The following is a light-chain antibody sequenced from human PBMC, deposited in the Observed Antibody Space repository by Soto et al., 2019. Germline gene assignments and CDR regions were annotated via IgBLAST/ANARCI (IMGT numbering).Light chain of an antibody. V-gene: IGKV1-27*01. CDR2: AAS. J-gene: IGKJ3*01. CDR1: QGIGNF. Sequence: DIQMTQSPSSLSASLGDRVTITCRASQGIGNFLAWYQQKPGKVPKLLIYAASTLQSGVPSRFSGSGSGTDFTLTIGALQPEDVATYYCQKYDSAPQTFGPGTKVDI. CDR3: QKYDSAPQT.